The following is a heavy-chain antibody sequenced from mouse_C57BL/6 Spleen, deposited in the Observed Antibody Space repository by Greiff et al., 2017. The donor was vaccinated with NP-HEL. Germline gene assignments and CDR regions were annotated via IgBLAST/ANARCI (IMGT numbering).Heavy chain of an antibody. CDR3: AKHDYDDAMDY. CDR1: GFSLTSYG. Sequence: VQVVESGPGLVAPSPSLSITCTVSGFSLTSYGVDWVRQPPGKGLEWLGVIWGGGSTNYNSDLMSRLSISKDNAKSQIFLKMNSLQTDDTAMYYCAKHDYDDAMDYWGQGTSVTVSS. D-gene: IGHD2-4*01. J-gene: IGHJ4*01. V-gene: IGHV2-9*01. CDR2: IWGGGST.